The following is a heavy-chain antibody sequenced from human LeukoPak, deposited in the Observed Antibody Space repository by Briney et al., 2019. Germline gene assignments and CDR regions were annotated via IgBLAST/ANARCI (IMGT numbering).Heavy chain of an antibody. D-gene: IGHD2-15*01. V-gene: IGHV4-38-2*02. CDR2: IHHSGRT. CDR3: TRETIRFCSDTDCLQGEF. Sequence: PSETLSLTCDVSGYSISRGYYWGWVRQSPGKGLEWIANIHHSGRTYYNPSLKSRVTISVDMSKNQISLKLTSVTAADTAVYHYTRETIRFCSDTDCLQGEFWGQGALVTVSS. J-gene: IGHJ4*02. CDR1: GYSISRGYY.